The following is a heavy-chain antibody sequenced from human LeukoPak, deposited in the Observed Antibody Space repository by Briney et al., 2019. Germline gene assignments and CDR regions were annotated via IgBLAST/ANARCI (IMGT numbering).Heavy chain of an antibody. Sequence: PGGSLRLSCAASGFTFSSYAMSWVRQAPGKGLEWVSAISGSGGSTYYADSVKGRFTISRDNAKNSLYLQMNSLRAEDTAVYYCARRYCSSTNCLAFDYWGQGTLVTVPS. V-gene: IGHV3-23*01. CDR2: ISGSGGST. J-gene: IGHJ4*02. D-gene: IGHD2-2*01. CDR1: GFTFSSYA. CDR3: ARRYCSSTNCLAFDY.